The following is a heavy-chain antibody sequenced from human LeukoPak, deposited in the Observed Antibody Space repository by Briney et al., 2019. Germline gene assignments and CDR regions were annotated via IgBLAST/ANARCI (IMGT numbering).Heavy chain of an antibody. CDR2: IYSSGST. CDR1: GGSISSYY. D-gene: IGHD4-17*01. Sequence: SETLSLTCTVSGGSISSYYWSWIRQPAGKGLEWIGRIYSSGSTNYNPSLKSRVTMSVDTSKNQFSLKLSSVTAADTAVYYCAGSPVTTYQDAFDIWGQGTMVTVSS. J-gene: IGHJ3*02. V-gene: IGHV4-4*07. CDR3: AGSPVTTYQDAFDI.